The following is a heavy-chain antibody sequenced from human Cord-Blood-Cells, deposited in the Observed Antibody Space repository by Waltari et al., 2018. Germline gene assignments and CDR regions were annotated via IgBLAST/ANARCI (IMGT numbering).Heavy chain of an antibody. J-gene: IGHJ3*02. V-gene: IGHV4-34*01. D-gene: IGHD4-17*01. CDR2: INHSGST. CDR3: ARSRDYGEGAVDI. CDR1: GGSFSGYY. Sequence: QVQLQQWGAGLLKPSETLSLTCAVYGGSFSGYYWRWIRQPPGKGLAWIGEINHSGSTNYNPSHKSRGTLSVDTSKSRFSLMLRSVTAADTAVYYCARSRDYGEGAVDIWGQGTMVTGSS.